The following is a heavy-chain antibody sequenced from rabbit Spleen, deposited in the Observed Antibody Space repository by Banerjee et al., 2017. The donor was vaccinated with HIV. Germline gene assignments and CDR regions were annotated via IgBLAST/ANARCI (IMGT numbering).Heavy chain of an antibody. V-gene: IGHV1S45*01. CDR2: INMVTGKS. CDR3: ARDTASSFSSYGMDL. CDR1: GVSFNDKDV. J-gene: IGHJ6*01. D-gene: IGHD8-1*01. Sequence: EQLEESGGGLVKPEGSLTLTCKASGVSFNDKDVMCWVRQAPGKGLEWIACINMVTGKSVYASWAKGRFTISKTSSTTVTLRMTRLTAADTATYFCARDTASSFSSYGMDLWGQGTLVTVS.